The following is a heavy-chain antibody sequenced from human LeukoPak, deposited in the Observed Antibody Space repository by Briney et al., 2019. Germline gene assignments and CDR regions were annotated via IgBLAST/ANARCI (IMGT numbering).Heavy chain of an antibody. J-gene: IGHJ4*02. CDR2: ISSSSSYI. D-gene: IGHD6-13*01. V-gene: IGHV3-21*01. CDR1: GFTFSISA. Sequence: PGGSLRLSCAASGFTFSISAMSWVRQAPGKGLEWVSSISSSSSYIYYADSVKGRFTISRDNAKNSLYLQMNSLRAEDTAVYYCARVGSSWYSFDYWGQGTLVTVSS. CDR3: ARVGSSWYSFDY.